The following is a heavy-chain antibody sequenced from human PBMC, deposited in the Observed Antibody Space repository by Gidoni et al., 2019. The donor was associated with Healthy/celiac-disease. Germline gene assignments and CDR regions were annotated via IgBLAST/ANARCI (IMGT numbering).Heavy chain of an antibody. CDR1: GFTFRSYG. CDR3: AKDQGLLWFGEFDY. D-gene: IGHD3-10*01. CDR2: ISYDGSNK. J-gene: IGHJ4*02. Sequence: QVQLVESGGGVVQPGRSPRLSCAASGFTFRSYGMHWVRQAPGKGLEWVAVISYDGSNKYYADSVKGRFTISRDNSKNTLYLQMNSLRAEDTAVYYCAKDQGLLWFGEFDYWGQGTLVTVSS. V-gene: IGHV3-30*18.